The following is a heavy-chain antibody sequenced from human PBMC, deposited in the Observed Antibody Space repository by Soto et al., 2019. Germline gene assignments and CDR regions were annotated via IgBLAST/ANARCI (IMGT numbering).Heavy chain of an antibody. V-gene: IGHV4-34*01. D-gene: IGHD2-21*01. CDR2: INLSGST. CDR1: GGSFSGYY. CDR3: ARGGYYSRYAFDF. Sequence: QVQLRQWGAGLLKPSETLSLTCAVYGGSFSGYYWSWIRQPPGKGLEWIGEINLSGSTKYNPSLKSRVTISVDTSKNQFSLNLSSVTAADTAVYYCARGGYYSRYAFDFWGQGTMVTVSS. J-gene: IGHJ3*01.